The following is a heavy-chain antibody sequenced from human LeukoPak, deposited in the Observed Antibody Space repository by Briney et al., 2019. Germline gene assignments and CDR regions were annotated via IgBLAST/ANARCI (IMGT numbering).Heavy chain of an antibody. CDR2: IYYSGST. J-gene: IGHJ4*02. CDR1: GGSISNYY. V-gene: IGHV4-59*01. Sequence: SETLSLTCTVSGGSISNYYWSWIRQPPGKGLEWIGYIYYSGSTSYNPSLKSRVTISVDTSKNQFPLKLSSVAASDTAVYYCARGGGNSLQRPLVGGFDYWGQGTLVTVSS. D-gene: IGHD6-25*01. CDR3: ARGGGNSLQRPLVGGFDY.